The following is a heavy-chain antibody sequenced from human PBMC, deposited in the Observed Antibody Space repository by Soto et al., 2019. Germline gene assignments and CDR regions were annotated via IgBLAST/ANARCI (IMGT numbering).Heavy chain of an antibody. D-gene: IGHD1-26*01. Sequence: GGSLRLSCAASGFTFSSYSMNWVRQAPGKGLEWVSSISSSSSYIYYADSVKGRFTISRDNAKNSLYLQMNSLRAEDTAVYYCARPSGSYSDYYGMDVWGQGTTVTVSS. CDR1: GFTFSSYS. V-gene: IGHV3-21*01. J-gene: IGHJ6*02. CDR2: ISSSSSYI. CDR3: ARPSGSYSDYYGMDV.